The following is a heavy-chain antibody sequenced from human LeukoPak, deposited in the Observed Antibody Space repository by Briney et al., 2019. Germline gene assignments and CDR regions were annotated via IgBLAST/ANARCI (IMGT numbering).Heavy chain of an antibody. D-gene: IGHD3-9*01. CDR1: GFTVSSNY. V-gene: IGHV3-53*01. CDR2: IYSGGST. CDR3: ASSFYDILTGTVSYFDY. J-gene: IGHJ4*02. Sequence: GGSLRLSCAASGFTVSSNYMSWVRQAPGKGLEWVSVIYSGGSTYYADSVKGRFTISRDNSKNTLYLQMNNLRAEDTAVYYCASSFYDILTGTVSYFDYWGQGTLVTVSS.